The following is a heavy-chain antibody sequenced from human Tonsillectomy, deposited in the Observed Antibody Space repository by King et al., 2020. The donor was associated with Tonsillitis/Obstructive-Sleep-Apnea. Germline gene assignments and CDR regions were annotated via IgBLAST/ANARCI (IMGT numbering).Heavy chain of an antibody. Sequence: LQLQESGPGLVKPSETLSLTCTVSGGSISSSNYYWGWIRQPPGKGLEWIGSIYYSGSTYYNLSLKSRVNISVDTSKNQFSLKQSSVTAADTALYYCARRPSPTIRGFDPWGQGTMVTVSS. J-gene: IGHJ5*02. V-gene: IGHV4-39*01. D-gene: IGHD5-12*01. CDR2: IYYSGST. CDR1: GGSISSSNYY. CDR3: ARRPSPTIRGFDP.